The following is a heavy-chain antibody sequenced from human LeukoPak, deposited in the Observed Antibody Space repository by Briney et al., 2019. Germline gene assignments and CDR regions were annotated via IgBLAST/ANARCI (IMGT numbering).Heavy chain of an antibody. CDR3: ATYSSLNRREFQY. CDR2: IKTDGSEK. Sequence: GGSLRLSYEGSGFTFSNCWMGWVRQAPGKGLQWVANIKTDGSEKYYVDSVKGRFTISRDNAKNSLYLQMNSLRAEDTAVYYCATYSSLNRREFQYWGQGTLLTVSS. J-gene: IGHJ1*01. V-gene: IGHV3-7*01. CDR1: GFTFSNCW. D-gene: IGHD3-22*01.